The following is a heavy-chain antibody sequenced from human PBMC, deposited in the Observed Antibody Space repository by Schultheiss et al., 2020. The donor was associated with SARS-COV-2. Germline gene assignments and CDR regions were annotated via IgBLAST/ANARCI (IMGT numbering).Heavy chain of an antibody. CDR3: ARGLWNYPSFDY. Sequence: SETLSLTCAVYGGSFSGYYWSWIRQPPGKGLEWIGEINHSGSTNYNPSLKSRVTITVDTSKNQFSLKLISVTAADTAVYYCARGLWNYPSFDYWGQGTLVTVSS. CDR1: GGSFSGYY. V-gene: IGHV4-34*01. D-gene: IGHD1-7*01. CDR2: INHSGST. J-gene: IGHJ4*02.